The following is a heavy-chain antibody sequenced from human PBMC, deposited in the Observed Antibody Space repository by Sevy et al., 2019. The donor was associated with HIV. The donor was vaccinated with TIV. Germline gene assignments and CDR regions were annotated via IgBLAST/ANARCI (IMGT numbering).Heavy chain of an antibody. V-gene: IGHV1-18*04. Sequence: ASVKVSCKASGYTFTSYGISWVRQAPGQGLEWMGWISAYNGNTNYAQKLQGRVTMTTDTSTSTAYMELRSLRSDDTAMYYCASGERYSSSWYLYYWGQGTLVTVSS. CDR3: ASGERYSSSWYLYY. J-gene: IGHJ4*02. CDR2: ISAYNGNT. CDR1: GYTFTSYG. D-gene: IGHD6-13*01.